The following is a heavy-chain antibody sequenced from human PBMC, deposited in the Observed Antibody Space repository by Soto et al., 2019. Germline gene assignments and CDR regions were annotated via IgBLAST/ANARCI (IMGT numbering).Heavy chain of an antibody. CDR3: ARHTVKDYYYYGMDV. D-gene: IGHD4-4*01. J-gene: IGHJ6*02. CDR1: GYSFTSYW. V-gene: IGHV5-10-1*01. Sequence: GEPLKISCKGSGYSFTSYWISWVRQMPGKGLEWMGRIDPSDSYTNYSPSFQGHVTISADKSISTAYLQWSSLKASDTAMYYCARHTVKDYYYYGMDVWGQGTTVTVPS. CDR2: IDPSDSYT.